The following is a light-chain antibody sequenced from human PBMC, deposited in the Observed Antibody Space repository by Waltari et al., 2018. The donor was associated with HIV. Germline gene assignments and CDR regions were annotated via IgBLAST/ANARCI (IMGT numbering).Light chain of an antibody. J-gene: IGLJ3*02. CDR2: GNT. Sequence: QSVLTQPPSVSGAPGQRVTISCTGNSFNIGAGYAVHWYQQFPGTAPRPLIHGNTNRPSGVPDRFSGSKSDTSASLAITGLEAEDEADYYCQSYDRSLTGWVFGGGTKLTVL. V-gene: IGLV1-40*01. CDR1: SFNIGAGYA. CDR3: QSYDRSLTGWV.